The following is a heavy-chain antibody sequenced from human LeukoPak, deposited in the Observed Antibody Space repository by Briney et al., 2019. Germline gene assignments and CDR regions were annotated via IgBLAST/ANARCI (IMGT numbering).Heavy chain of an antibody. CDR1: GGSFSGYY. J-gene: IGHJ5*02. CDR3: VTGDPIWFDP. D-gene: IGHD3-10*01. CDR2: VTSGGGHI. V-gene: IGHV3-23*01. Sequence: PTSETLSLTCAVYGGSFSGYYWSWVRQAPGKGLEWVSGVTSGGGHIYYADFVKGRFTISRDDSKNTLFLQMDSLRVEDTAVYYCVTGDPIWFDPWGQGTLVTVSS.